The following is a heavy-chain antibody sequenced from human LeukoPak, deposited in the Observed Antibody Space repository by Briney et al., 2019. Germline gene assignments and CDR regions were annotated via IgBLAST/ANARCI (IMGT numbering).Heavy chain of an antibody. D-gene: IGHD5-12*01. CDR2: IIAYNGNT. Sequence: ASVKVSCKASGYTFTSYGISWVRQAPGQGLEWMGWIIAYNGNTNYAQKLQGRVTMTTDTSTSTAYMELRSVRSDDTAVYYCARDPVVATILKGRYYFDYWGQGTLVTVSS. J-gene: IGHJ4*02. CDR3: ARDPVVATILKGRYYFDY. V-gene: IGHV1-18*01. CDR1: GYTFTSYG.